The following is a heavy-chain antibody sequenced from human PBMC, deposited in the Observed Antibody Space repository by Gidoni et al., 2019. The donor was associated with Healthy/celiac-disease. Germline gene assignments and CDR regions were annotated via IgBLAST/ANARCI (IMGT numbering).Heavy chain of an antibody. V-gene: IGHV3-30-3*01. CDR3: ARVFTTMVRGAGLNYYYYGMDV. D-gene: IGHD3-10*01. CDR1: GFTFSSYA. J-gene: IGHJ6*02. CDR2: ISYDGSNK. Sequence: QVQLVESGGGVVQPGRSLRLSCAASGFTFSSYAMHWVRQDPGKGLEWVAVISYDGSNKYYADSVKGRFTISRDNSKNTLYLQMNSLRAEDTAVYYCARVFTTMVRGAGLNYYYYGMDVWGQGTTVTVSS.